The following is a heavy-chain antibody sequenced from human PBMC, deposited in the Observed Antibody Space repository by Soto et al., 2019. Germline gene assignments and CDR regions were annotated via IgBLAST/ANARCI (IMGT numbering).Heavy chain of an antibody. J-gene: IGHJ4*02. Sequence: QVQLVQSGAEVKKPGSSVKVSCKASGGTFSSYAISWVRQAPGQGLEWMGGIIPIFGTANYAQKFQGRVTITADESTGTAYMELSSLRSEDTAVYYCARESRYCSGGSCYCLPGIDYWGQGTLVTVSS. V-gene: IGHV1-69*12. CDR2: IIPIFGTA. CDR1: GGTFSSYA. D-gene: IGHD2-15*01. CDR3: ARESRYCSGGSCYCLPGIDY.